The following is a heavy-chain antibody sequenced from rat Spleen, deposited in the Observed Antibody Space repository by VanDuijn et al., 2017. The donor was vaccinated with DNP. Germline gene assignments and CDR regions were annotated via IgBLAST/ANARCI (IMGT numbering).Heavy chain of an antibody. D-gene: IGHD1-12*03. V-gene: IGHV5-7*01. CDR3: ATSGYGYDGYPFAY. CDR1: GFSFSGFY. J-gene: IGHJ3*01. Sequence: EVQLVESGGGLVQPGRSLKLSCAASGFSFSGFYMAWVRQAPTKALEWVATIIYDGTTTYYRDSVKGRFTISRDNDKNTLFLQMDSLRSEDTATYYCATSGYGYDGYPFAYWGQGTLVTVSS. CDR2: IIYDGTTT.